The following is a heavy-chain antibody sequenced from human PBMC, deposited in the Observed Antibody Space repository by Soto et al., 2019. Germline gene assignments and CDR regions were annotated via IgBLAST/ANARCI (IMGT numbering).Heavy chain of an antibody. V-gene: IGHV4-34*01. J-gene: IGHJ4*02. CDR1: GGSFSGYY. CDR3: ARGTLGSGSYYDY. D-gene: IGHD3-10*01. Sequence: SETLSLTCAVYGGSFSGYYWSWIRQPPGKGLEWIGEINHSGSTNYNPSLKSRVTISVDTSKNQFSLKLSSVTAADTAVYYCARGTLGSGSYYDYWGQGTLVTVSS. CDR2: INHSGST.